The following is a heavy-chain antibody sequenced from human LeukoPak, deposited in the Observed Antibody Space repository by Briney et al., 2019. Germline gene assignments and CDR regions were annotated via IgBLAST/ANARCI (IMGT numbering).Heavy chain of an antibody. V-gene: IGHV3-30*18. CDR3: AKDRVVVVVAASFDY. Sequence: QPGGSLRLSCAASGFTFSSYGMHWVRQAPGKGLEWVAVISYDGSNKYYADSVKGRFTISRDNSKNTLYLQMNSLRAEDTAVYYCAKDRVVVVVAASFDYWGQGILVTVSS. CDR1: GFTFSSYG. D-gene: IGHD2-15*01. J-gene: IGHJ4*02. CDR2: ISYDGSNK.